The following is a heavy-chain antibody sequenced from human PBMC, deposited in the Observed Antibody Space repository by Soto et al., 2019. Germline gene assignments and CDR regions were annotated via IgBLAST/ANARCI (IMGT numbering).Heavy chain of an antibody. D-gene: IGHD6-13*01. V-gene: IGHV3-30-3*01. CDR1: GFTFSSYA. J-gene: IGHJ3*02. CDR3: ARSPGGIAAAGSDAFDI. CDR2: ISYDGSNK. Sequence: QVQLVESGGGVVQPGRSLRLSCASSGFTFSSYAMHWVRQAPGKGLEWVAVISYDGSNKYYADSVKGRFTISRDNSKKTLYLQMNSLRAEDTAVYYCARSPGGIAAAGSDAFDIWGQGTMVTVSS.